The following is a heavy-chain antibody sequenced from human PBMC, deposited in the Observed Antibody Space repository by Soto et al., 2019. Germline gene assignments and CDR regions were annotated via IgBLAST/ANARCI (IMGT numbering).Heavy chain of an antibody. CDR1: GYTFTSYD. CDR3: ARGPQVLRYFDWLLPYYYYGMDV. V-gene: IGHV1-8*01. J-gene: IGHJ6*02. CDR2: MNPNSGNT. D-gene: IGHD3-9*01. Sequence: GASVKVSCKASGYTFTSYDINWVRQATGQGLEWMGWMNPNSGNTGYAQKFQGRVTMTRNTSISTAYMELSSLRSEDTAVYYCARGPQVLRYFDWLLPYYYYGMDVWGQGTTVTV.